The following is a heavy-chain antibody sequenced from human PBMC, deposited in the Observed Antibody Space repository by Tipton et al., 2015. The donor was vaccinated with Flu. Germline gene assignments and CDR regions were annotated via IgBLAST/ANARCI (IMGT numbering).Heavy chain of an antibody. CDR2: IYYSGGT. V-gene: IGHV4-61*01. Sequence: TLSLTCTVSGGSVISDNSYWSWIRQPPGKGLAWIGYIYYSGGTNYNPSLKSRVTISIDTSKNQFSLKLSSVIAADTAVYYCASGNNGAFDIWGQGTMVTVSS. CDR3: ASGNNGAFDI. J-gene: IGHJ3*02. D-gene: IGHD1-14*01. CDR1: GGSVISDNSY.